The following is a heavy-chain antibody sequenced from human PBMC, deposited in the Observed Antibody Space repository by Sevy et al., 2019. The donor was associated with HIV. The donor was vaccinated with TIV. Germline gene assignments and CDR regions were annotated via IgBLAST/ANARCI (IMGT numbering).Heavy chain of an antibody. Sequence: GGSLRLSCAVSGLNVSDYFMAWIRQAPGRGPEWVSYISSSGTIIYYRDSGKGRFTISRDNAKNSLYLQMNGLGPEDTAMYYCARDLASGSFYSLYFDYWGQGTLVTVSS. J-gene: IGHJ4*02. CDR2: ISSSGTII. V-gene: IGHV3-11*01. CDR3: ARDLASGSFYSLYFDY. CDR1: GLNVSDYF. D-gene: IGHD3-10*01.